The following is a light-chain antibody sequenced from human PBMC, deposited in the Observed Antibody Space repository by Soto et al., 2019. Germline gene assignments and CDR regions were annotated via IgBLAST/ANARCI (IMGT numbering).Light chain of an antibody. CDR1: SSDGGGYNY. CDR2: DVS. J-gene: IGLJ2*01. V-gene: IGLV2-11*01. Sequence: QSALTQPRSVSGSPGQSVTISCTGTSSDGGGYNYVSWYQQHPGKAPKLMIYDVSKRPSGVPDRFSGSKSGNTASLTISGLQAEDEADYYCCSYAGSYTWGFGGGTKLTVL. CDR3: CSYAGSYTWG.